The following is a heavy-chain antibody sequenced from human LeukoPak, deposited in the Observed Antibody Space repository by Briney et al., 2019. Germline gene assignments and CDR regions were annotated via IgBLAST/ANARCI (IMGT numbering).Heavy chain of an antibody. CDR2: ISGKTGNI. V-gene: IGHV1-18*01. J-gene: IGHJ6*03. D-gene: IGHD2/OR15-2a*01. CDR3: ARRFLNSHLIYSYMDV. CDR1: GYNFLNCG. Sequence: ASVKVSCKASGYNFLNCGISWVRQAPGQGLEWMGWISGKTGNINYAQKFQARATMTRDTSTSTAYMELRSLRSDDTAVYLCARRFLNSHLIYSYMDVWAKGTTVIVSS.